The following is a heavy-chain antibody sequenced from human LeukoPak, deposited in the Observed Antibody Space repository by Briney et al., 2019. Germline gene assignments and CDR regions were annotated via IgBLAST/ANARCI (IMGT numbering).Heavy chain of an antibody. V-gene: IGHV3-30*18. CDR1: GFTFSSYG. D-gene: IGHD6-19*01. CDR2: ISYDGSNK. CDR3: ANSLYSSGWYPQYYYYYYGMDV. Sequence: QPGRSLRLSCAPSGFTFSSYGMHWVRQAPGKGLEWVAVISYDGSNKYYADSVKGRFTISRDNSKNTLYLQMNSLRAEDTAVYYCANSLYSSGWYPQYYYYYYGMDVWGQGTTVTVSS. J-gene: IGHJ6*02.